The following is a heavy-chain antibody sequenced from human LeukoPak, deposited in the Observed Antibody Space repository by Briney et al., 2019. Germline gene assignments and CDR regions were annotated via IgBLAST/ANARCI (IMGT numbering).Heavy chain of an antibody. V-gene: IGHV4-59*12. CDR2: IDYSGST. Sequence: SETLSLTCTVSGGSISSYYWNWIRQPPGKGLEWIGYIDYSGSTNYNPSLKSRVTVSVDTSKNQFSLRLRSVTAADTAVYYCARAFNYYDSSGTRWYFDLWGRGTLVTVSS. J-gene: IGHJ2*01. D-gene: IGHD3-22*01. CDR3: ARAFNYYDSSGTRWYFDL. CDR1: GGSISSYY.